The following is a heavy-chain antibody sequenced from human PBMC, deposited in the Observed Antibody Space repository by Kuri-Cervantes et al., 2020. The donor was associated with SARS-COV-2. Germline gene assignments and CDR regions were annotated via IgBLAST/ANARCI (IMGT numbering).Heavy chain of an antibody. CDR3: ARPGGTFYYSYYMDV. J-gene: IGHJ6*03. Sequence: GGSLRLSCAASGFTFDDYGMSWVRQAPGKGLEWVSGINWNGGSTGYADSVKGRFTISRDDSKNSLFLQMTRLKTDDSALYYCARPGGTFYYSYYMDVWGRGTTVT. V-gene: IGHV3-20*04. CDR2: INWNGGST. CDR1: GFTFDDYG. D-gene: IGHD3-10*01.